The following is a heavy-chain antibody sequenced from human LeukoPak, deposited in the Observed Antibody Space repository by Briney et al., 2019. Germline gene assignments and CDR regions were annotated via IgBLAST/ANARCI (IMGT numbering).Heavy chain of an antibody. Sequence: GGSLRLSCSVSGFTFSTYVMHWVRQAPGKGLEYVSAISSNGDNTYYADSVKGRFTISRDNSQTTLYLQMSSLRAEATAVYYCVRGTCYWGQGTLVTVSS. CDR2: ISSNGDNT. V-gene: IGHV3-64D*06. CDR1: GFTFSTYV. J-gene: IGHJ4*02. CDR3: VRGTCY.